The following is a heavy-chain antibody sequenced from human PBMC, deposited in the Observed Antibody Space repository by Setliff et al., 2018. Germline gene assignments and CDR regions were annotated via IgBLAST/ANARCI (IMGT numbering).Heavy chain of an antibody. D-gene: IGHD5-12*01. J-gene: IGHJ4*02. CDR1: GASISSYY. Sequence: LSLTCTVSGASISSYYWSWIRQPPGKGLEWIGYIYYGGTTNYNPSLKSRVSISLDTSKNQFSLKMSSMTAADTAVYYCARFLNPRDGYQNSPGFDFWGQGTLVTVSS. CDR2: IYYGGTT. V-gene: IGHV4-59*01. CDR3: ARFLNPRDGYQNSPGFDF.